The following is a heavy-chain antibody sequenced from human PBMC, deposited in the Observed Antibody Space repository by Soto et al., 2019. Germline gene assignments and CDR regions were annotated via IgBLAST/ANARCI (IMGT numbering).Heavy chain of an antibody. CDR1: GGSFSGYY. D-gene: IGHD5-18*01. CDR3: ARGPLDTAMVTYYYYMDV. CDR2: INHSGST. Sequence: SETLSLTCAVYGGSFSGYYWSWIRQPPGKGLEWIGEINHSGSTNYNPSLKSRVTISVDTSKNQFSLKLSSVTAADTAVYYCARGPLDTAMVTYYYYMDVWGKGTTVTVSS. J-gene: IGHJ6*03. V-gene: IGHV4-34*01.